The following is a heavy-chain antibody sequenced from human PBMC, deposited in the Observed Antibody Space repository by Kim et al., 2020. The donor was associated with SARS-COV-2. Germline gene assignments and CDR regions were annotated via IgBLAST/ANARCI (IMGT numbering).Heavy chain of an antibody. J-gene: IGHJ5*02. Sequence: YTPSTPSRVHISVATSKNPFSRKLSSVTAADTAVYYCARDSSSWSGWFDPWGQGTLVTVSS. D-gene: IGHD6-13*01. CDR3: ARDSSSWSGWFDP. V-gene: IGHV4-59*01.